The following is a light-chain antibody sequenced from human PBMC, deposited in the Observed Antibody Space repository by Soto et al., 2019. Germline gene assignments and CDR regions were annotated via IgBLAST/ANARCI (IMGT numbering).Light chain of an antibody. CDR3: QQRSSWPVT. J-gene: IGKJ3*01. V-gene: IGKV3-11*01. CDR1: QNINSY. CDR2: ATS. Sequence: EIVLTQSPATLSLSPGERATLSCRASQNINSYLAWYQQKPGQAPRLLIYATSNRATGIPARFSGSGSGTDFTLSISSLEPEDFAVYYCQQRSSWPVTFGPGTKVDIK.